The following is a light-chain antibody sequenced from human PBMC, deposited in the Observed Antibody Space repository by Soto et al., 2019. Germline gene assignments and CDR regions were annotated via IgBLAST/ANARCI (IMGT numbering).Light chain of an antibody. CDR2: DAS. CDR1: QSVNTY. CDR3: QQRRNWPLT. Sequence: EIVLTQSPATLSLSPGERATLSCRASQSVNTYLAWYQLKPGQAPRLLMYDASNRATGIPARFIGSGSGTDFTLTISRLEPEDFAVYYCQQRRNWPLTFGGGTKVEIK. J-gene: IGKJ4*01. V-gene: IGKV3-11*01.